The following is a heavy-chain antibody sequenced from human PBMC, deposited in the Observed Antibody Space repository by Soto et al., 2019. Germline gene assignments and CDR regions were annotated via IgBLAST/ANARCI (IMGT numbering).Heavy chain of an antibody. J-gene: IGHJ6*03. D-gene: IGHD6-6*01. CDR1: GGTFSSYT. Sequence: SVKVSCKASGGTFSSYTISWARQAPGQGLEWMGRIIPILGIANYAQKFQGRVTITADKSTSTAYMELSSLRSEDTAVYYCAREPGSVAHSSSSTPLHYYYYMDVWGKGTTVTVSS. CDR3: AREPGSVAHSSSSTPLHYYYYMDV. CDR2: IIPILGIA. V-gene: IGHV1-69*04.